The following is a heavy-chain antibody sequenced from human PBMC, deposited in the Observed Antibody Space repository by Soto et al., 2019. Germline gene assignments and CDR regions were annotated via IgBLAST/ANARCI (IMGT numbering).Heavy chain of an antibody. D-gene: IGHD3-3*01. J-gene: IGHJ5*02. CDR1: GGFISSSDNY. Sequence: NPSETLSLTCTVSGGFISSSDNYWAWIRQPPGKGLEYIGSLYYSGATYYNPSVKSRVTISIDTSRNQFSLTLRSVTAADTAVYYCARHLGVVTIGQYNWFDPWGQGTPVTVSS. CDR3: ARHLGVVTIGQYNWFDP. V-gene: IGHV4-39*01. CDR2: LYYSGAT.